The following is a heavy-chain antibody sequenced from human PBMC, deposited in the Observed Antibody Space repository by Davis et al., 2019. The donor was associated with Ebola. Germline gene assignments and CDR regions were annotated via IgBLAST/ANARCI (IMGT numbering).Heavy chain of an antibody. CDR3: ARDPYYYDSSGVFDI. J-gene: IGHJ3*02. D-gene: IGHD3-22*01. CDR1: GFTFSNHA. Sequence: GGSLRLSCAASGFTFSNHAMSWVRQAPGKGLEWVSVISGRGDSTYYADSVKGRFTISRDNSKNMLYLQMNSLRAEDTAVYYCARDPYYYDSSGVFDIWGQGTLVTVSS. V-gene: IGHV3-23*01. CDR2: ISGRGDST.